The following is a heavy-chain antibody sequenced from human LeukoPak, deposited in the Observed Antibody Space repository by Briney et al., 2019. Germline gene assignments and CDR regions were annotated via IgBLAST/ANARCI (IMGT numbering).Heavy chain of an antibody. CDR3: ARGRESSGIAAAGTLVDY. D-gene: IGHD6-13*01. J-gene: IGHJ4*02. V-gene: IGHV1-18*01. CDR2: ISAYNGNT. Sequence: ASVKVSCKASGYTFTSYGISWVRPAPGQGLEWMGWISAYNGNTNYAQKLQGRVTMTTDTSTSTAYMELRSLRSDDTAVYYCARGRESSGIAAAGTLVDYWGQGTLVTVSS. CDR1: GYTFTSYG.